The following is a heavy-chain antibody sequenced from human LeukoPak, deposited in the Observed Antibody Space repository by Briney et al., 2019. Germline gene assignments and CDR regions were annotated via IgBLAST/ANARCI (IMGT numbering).Heavy chain of an antibody. CDR1: GYTFTSYG. CDR3: ASGDCSGGSCYTNYYFDY. CDR2: IIPILGIA. Sequence: SVKVSCKASGYTFTSYGISWVRQAPGQGLEWMGRIIPILGIANYAQKFQGRVTITADKSTSTAYMELSSLRSEDTAVYYCASGDCSGGSCYTNYYFDYWGQGTLVTVSS. D-gene: IGHD2-15*01. J-gene: IGHJ4*02. V-gene: IGHV1-69*04.